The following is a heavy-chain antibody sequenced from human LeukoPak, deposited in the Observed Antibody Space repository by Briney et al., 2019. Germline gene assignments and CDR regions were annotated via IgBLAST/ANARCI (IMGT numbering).Heavy chain of an antibody. V-gene: IGHV3-74*01. Sequence: GGSLRLSCAASGFTFSGYAMSWVRQAPGKGLVWVSRISSDGSITGYADSVKGRFTISRDNAKNTLYLQMNSLRAEDTAVYYCARHLNYYLDYWGQGTLVTVSS. J-gene: IGHJ4*02. CDR1: GFTFSGYA. D-gene: IGHD3-10*01. CDR3: ARHLNYYLDY. CDR2: ISSDGSIT.